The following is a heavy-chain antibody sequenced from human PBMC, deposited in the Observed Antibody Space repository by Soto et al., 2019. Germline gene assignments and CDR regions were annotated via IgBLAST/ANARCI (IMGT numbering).Heavy chain of an antibody. CDR1: GFTFSDYA. J-gene: IGHJ4*02. Sequence: GGSLRLSCTASGFTFSDYAIHWVRQAPGKGLEWVALISYDGTNTYYADSVKGRFTISRDNSKNALYLQMNSLRTEDTAVYYCARDMSRRAGSWPYDFWGQGTLVTVSS. D-gene: IGHD6-13*01. V-gene: IGHV3-30-3*01. CDR2: ISYDGTNT. CDR3: ARDMSRRAGSWPYDF.